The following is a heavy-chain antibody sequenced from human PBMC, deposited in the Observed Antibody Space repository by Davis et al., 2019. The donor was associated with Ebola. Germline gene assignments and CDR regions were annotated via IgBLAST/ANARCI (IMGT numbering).Heavy chain of an antibody. CDR1: GGSISSSGFY. D-gene: IGHD2-8*01. CDR3: ARTPNPAPYYYYYMDV. J-gene: IGHJ6*03. Sequence: PSETLSLTCTVSGGSISSSGFYWSWIRQSPGKGLEWIGHISYSGLTDYSPSLNSRVTISLDTSKGQFSLRLTSVTVANTAVYYCARTPNPAPYYYYYMDVWGKGTTVTVSS. V-gene: IGHV4-31*03. CDR2: ISYSGLT.